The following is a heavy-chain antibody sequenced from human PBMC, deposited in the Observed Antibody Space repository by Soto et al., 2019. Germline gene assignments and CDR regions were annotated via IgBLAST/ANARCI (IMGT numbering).Heavy chain of an antibody. V-gene: IGHV4-4*02. J-gene: IGHJ4*02. Sequence: QVQLQESGPGLVRPSGALSVTCAVSGDSISRSHWWSWVRQSPGKGLEWIGEISHSGITNYNPSLKRRVTISGDKSKNQLSLTLTSVTAAATAVYYCARVRYDRSGFDHWGQGTLVSVSS. CDR1: GDSISRSHW. CDR3: ARVRYDRSGFDH. D-gene: IGHD3-22*01. CDR2: ISHSGIT.